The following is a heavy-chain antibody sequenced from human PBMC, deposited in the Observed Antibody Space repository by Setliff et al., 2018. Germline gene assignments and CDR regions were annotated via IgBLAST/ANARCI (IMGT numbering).Heavy chain of an antibody. CDR1: GGSISSGSDY. D-gene: IGHD6-19*01. CDR2: IYTRGIT. V-gene: IGHV4-61*09. CDR3: ARAISGWYSAHYYYMDV. Sequence: PSETLSLTCSVSGGSISSGSDYWTWIRQPAGKGLEWIGHIYTRGITNYNPSLKSRVTISVDTSKNQFSLKVTSVTAADTAVYYCARAISGWYSAHYYYMDVWGKGTAVTVSS. J-gene: IGHJ6*03.